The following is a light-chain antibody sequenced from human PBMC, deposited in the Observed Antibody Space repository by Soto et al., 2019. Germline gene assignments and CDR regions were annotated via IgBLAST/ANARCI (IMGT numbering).Light chain of an antibody. CDR1: SSNIGSNY. CDR3: AAWDDSQSGRV. J-gene: IGLJ2*01. V-gene: IGLV1-47*01. Sequence: QSVLTQPPSASGTPGQRVTISYSGSSSNIGSNYVYWYQQLPGTAPKLLIYRNNQRHSGVPDRFSGSKSSTSDTLGISGLRSEDEADYYCAAWDDSQSGRVFGGGTKLTVL. CDR2: RNN.